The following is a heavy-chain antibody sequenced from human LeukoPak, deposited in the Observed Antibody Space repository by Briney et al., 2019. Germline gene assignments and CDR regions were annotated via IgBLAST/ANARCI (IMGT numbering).Heavy chain of an antibody. CDR3: ARDTSVRDEAWWFSP. CDR1: GYTFTSYY. D-gene: IGHD2-15*01. J-gene: IGHJ5*02. V-gene: IGHV1-46*01. Sequence: ASVKVSCKASGYTFTSYYMHWVRQAPGQGLEWMGVISPSGGSTTYSQKFQGRVTLTRDLSTSTDYLELSSLRSEDTAVYYCARDTSVRDEAWWFSPWGQGTLVIVSS. CDR2: ISPSGGST.